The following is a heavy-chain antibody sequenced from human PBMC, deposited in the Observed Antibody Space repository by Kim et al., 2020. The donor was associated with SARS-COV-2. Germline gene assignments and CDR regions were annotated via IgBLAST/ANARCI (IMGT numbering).Heavy chain of an antibody. CDR3: AKAPIGDVAGGKNWFEP. D-gene: IGHD6-13*01. CDR2: ISYDGSNK. V-gene: IGHV3-30*18. CDR1: GFTIKTYG. J-gene: IGHJ5*02. Sequence: GGSLRLSCVGTGFTIKTYGMHWVRQAPGKGLEWVADISYDGSNKYYADSGKGRFTISRDNSKNTLYLQMDSLRAEDTAVYSCAKAPIGDVAGGKNWFEPWGQGTLVTVSS.